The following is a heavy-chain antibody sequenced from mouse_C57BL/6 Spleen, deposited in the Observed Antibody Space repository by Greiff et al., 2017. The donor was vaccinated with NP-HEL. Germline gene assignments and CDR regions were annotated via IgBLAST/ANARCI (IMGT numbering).Heavy chain of an antibody. D-gene: IGHD2-5*01. V-gene: IGHV1-4*01. CDR2: INPNSGYT. Sequence: QVQLQQSGAELARPGASVKMSCKASGYTFTNYTMHWVKQRHGQGLEWIGYINPNSGYTKYNQKFKDKATLTADKSSSTAYMQLSSLTSEDSAVYYCARPAYYSNYYFDDWGQGTTLTVSS. CDR1: GYTFTNYT. CDR3: ARPAYYSNYYFDD. J-gene: IGHJ2*01.